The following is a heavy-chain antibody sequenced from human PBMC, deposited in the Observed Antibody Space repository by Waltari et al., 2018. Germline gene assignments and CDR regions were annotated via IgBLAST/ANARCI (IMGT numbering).Heavy chain of an antibody. CDR3: AKQESGSYFEY. CDR1: GFTSSSYG. D-gene: IGHD1-26*01. Sequence: QVQLVESGGGVVQPGTSVRLSCAASGFTSSSYGMHWVRQAPGKGLHWVAVISYDGSAKYYADSVHGRFIISRDNSENTLYLQMNSLTAEDTAVYYCAKQESGSYFEYWGQGTLVTVSS. J-gene: IGHJ4*02. V-gene: IGHV3-30*18. CDR2: ISYDGSAK.